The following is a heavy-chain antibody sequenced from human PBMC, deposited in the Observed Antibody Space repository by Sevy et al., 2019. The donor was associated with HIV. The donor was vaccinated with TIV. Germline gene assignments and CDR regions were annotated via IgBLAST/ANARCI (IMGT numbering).Heavy chain of an antibody. V-gene: IGHV3-30*18. D-gene: IGHD3-10*01. CDR1: GFTFNGYG. Sequence: GGSLRLSCAASGFTFNGYGMHWVRQAPGKGLEWVAVILYDGSNEYYADSVKGRFTISRDNSKNTFYLQMNRLRTEDTAVYYCAKGLHYGSGSYYGGTDYWGQGTLVTVSS. J-gene: IGHJ4*02. CDR3: AKGLHYGSGSYYGGTDY. CDR2: ILYDGSNE.